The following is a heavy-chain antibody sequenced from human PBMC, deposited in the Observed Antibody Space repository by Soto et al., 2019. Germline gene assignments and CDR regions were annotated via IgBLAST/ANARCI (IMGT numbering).Heavy chain of an antibody. Sequence: GGSLRLSCAASGFTFSSYAMNWVRQAPGKGLEWVAVISYDGSNKYYADSVKGRFTISRDNSKNTLYLQMNSLRAEDTAVYYCAYSSGYYYLDYWGQGTLVTVSS. CDR3: AYSSGYYYLDY. J-gene: IGHJ4*02. CDR1: GFTFSSYA. V-gene: IGHV3-30-3*01. CDR2: ISYDGSNK. D-gene: IGHD3-22*01.